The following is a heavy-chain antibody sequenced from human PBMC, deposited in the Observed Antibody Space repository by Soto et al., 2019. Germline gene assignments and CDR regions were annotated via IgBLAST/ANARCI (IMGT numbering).Heavy chain of an antibody. Sequence: SRINSDGSSTSYADSVKGRFTISRDNAKNTLYLQMNSLRAEDTAVYYCASLVSRDGYNYGYWGQGTLVTVSS. CDR3: ASLVSRDGYNYGY. J-gene: IGHJ4*02. V-gene: IGHV3-74*01. CDR2: INSDGSST. D-gene: IGHD5-12*01.